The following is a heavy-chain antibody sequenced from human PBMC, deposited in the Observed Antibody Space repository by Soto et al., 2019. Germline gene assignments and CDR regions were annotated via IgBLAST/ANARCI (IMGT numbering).Heavy chain of an antibody. CDR3: AKDLSAVVAASDY. J-gene: IGHJ4*02. CDR1: GFTFSSFV. CDR2: ISYDGSET. D-gene: IGHD2-15*01. Sequence: QVQLVESGGGVVQPGRSLRLSCVVSGFTFSSFVMHWVRQAPGKGLEWVAVISYDGSETYYADSVKGRFTISRDNSENTVYLQMNSLRAEDTAVYYCAKDLSAVVAASDYWGQGTLVTVSS. V-gene: IGHV3-30*18.